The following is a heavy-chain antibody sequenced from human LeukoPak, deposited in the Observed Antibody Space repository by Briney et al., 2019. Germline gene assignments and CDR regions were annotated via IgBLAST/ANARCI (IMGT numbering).Heavy chain of an antibody. CDR1: GGSISSYY. Sequence: SETLSLTCTVSGGSISSYYWSWIRQPPGKGLEWIGYIYYSGSTNYNPSLKSRVTISVDTSKNQFSLKLSSVTAADTAVYYCARVLDSSSWYVPYYYYGMDVWGQGTTVTVPS. J-gene: IGHJ6*02. CDR2: IYYSGST. V-gene: IGHV4-59*01. D-gene: IGHD6-13*01. CDR3: ARVLDSSSWYVPYYYYGMDV.